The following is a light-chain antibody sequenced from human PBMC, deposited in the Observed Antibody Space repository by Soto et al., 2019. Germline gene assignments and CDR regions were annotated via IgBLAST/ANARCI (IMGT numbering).Light chain of an antibody. CDR1: QSVSNF. CDR2: DAS. CDR3: QQRSNWPPLT. V-gene: IGKV3-11*01. Sequence: IVLTQSPATLSLSPGERATLSCRASQSVSNFLAWYQQKPGQAPRLLIYDASNRATGIPARFSGSGSGTDFTLTISSLEPEDFAVYYCQQRSNWPPLTFGGGTKVDIK. J-gene: IGKJ4*01.